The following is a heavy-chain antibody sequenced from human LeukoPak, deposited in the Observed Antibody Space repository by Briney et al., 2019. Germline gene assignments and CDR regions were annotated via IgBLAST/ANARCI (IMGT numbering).Heavy chain of an antibody. Sequence: SETLSLTCTVSGGSISSSSYYWGWIRQPPGKGLEWIGSIYYSGSTYYNPSLKSRVTISVDTPKNQFSLKLSSVTAADTAVYYCARHVAVAGKIDYWGQGTLVTVSS. CDR2: IYYSGST. CDR1: GGSISSSSYY. D-gene: IGHD6-19*01. J-gene: IGHJ4*02. V-gene: IGHV4-39*01. CDR3: ARHVAVAGKIDY.